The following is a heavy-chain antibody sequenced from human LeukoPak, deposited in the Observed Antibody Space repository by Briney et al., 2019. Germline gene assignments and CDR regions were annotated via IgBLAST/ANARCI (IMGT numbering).Heavy chain of an antibody. CDR3: ARGITIFGVVIPFDY. CDR2: IYSGGST. D-gene: IGHD3-3*01. CDR1: GFTVSSNY. Sequence: GGSLRLSCAASGFTVSSNYMSWVRQAPGKGLEWVSVIYSGGSTYYADSVKGRFTISRDNSKNTLYLQMNSLRAEDTAVYYCARGITIFGVVIPFDYWGRGTLVTVSS. J-gene: IGHJ4*02. V-gene: IGHV3-66*01.